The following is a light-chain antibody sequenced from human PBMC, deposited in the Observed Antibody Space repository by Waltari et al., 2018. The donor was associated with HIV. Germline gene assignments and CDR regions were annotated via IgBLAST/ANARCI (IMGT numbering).Light chain of an antibody. J-gene: IGLJ2*01. CDR3: GAWDDSLSGQAV. V-gene: IGLV1-44*01. CDR2: GDV. CDR1: SSNIGSNT. Sequence: QSVLTQPASVSGTPGQRVTISCSGSSSNIGSNTVSWYQQLPGAAPKLFIFGDVLRHSGVPDRFSGSKSGTSASLAISGLQFEDEAVYFCGAWDDSLSGQAVFGGGTMLTVL.